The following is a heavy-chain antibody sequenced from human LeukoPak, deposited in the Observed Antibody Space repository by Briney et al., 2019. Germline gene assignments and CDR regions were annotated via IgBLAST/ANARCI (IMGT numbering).Heavy chain of an antibody. CDR1: GGSCSGYY. J-gene: IGHJ4*02. CDR2: IKHSGST. D-gene: IGHD3-22*01. CDR3: ARGHSSGYFC. Sequence: SETLSFTGAVYGGSCSGYYWSWIRKPPGKGREWIREIKHSGSTNYNPSLKSRVTILVDTSKNQFSLKLSSVTAEDTAVYYCARGHSSGYFCWGRGTLVTVSS. V-gene: IGHV4-34*01.